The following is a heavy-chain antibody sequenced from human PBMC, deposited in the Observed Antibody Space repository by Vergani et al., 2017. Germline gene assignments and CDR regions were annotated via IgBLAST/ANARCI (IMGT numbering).Heavy chain of an antibody. Sequence: EVQLVQSGAEVKKPGESLRTSCKGSGYSFTSYWISWVRQMPGKGLEWMGRLDPSDSYTNYSPSFQGHVTISADKSISTAYLQWSSRKASATAIYYCARLSVITIFGVVIIGQDWFDPWGQGTLVTVAS. CDR1: GYSFTSYW. CDR3: ARLSVITIFGVVIIGQDWFDP. V-gene: IGHV5-10-1*03. CDR2: LDPSDSYT. J-gene: IGHJ5*02. D-gene: IGHD3-3*01.